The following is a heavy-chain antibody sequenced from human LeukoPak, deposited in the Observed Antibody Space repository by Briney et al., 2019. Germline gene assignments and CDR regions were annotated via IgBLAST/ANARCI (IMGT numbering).Heavy chain of an antibody. CDR2: ISSSGSTI. V-gene: IGHV3-48*03. CDR1: GFTFSSYE. D-gene: IGHD3-10*01. Sequence: GGSLRLSCAASGFTFSSYEMNWVRQAPGKGLEWVSYISSSGSTIYYADSVKGRFTISRDNAKNSLYLQMNSLRAEDTAVYYCARDRSSGSHMQGCNWFDPWGQGTLVTVSS. CDR3: ARDRSSGSHMQGCNWFDP. J-gene: IGHJ5*02.